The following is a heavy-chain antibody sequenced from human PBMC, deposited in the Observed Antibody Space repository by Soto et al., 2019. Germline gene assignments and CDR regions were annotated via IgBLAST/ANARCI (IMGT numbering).Heavy chain of an antibody. CDR2: ISYDGSNK. Sequence: QVQLVESGGGVVQPGRSLRLSCAASGFTFSSYGMHWVRQAPGKGLEWVAVISYDGSNKYYADSVKGRFTISRDNSKSTLYLQMNSLRAEDTAVYYCAKDPRLDILTGPFDYWGQGTLVTVSS. V-gene: IGHV3-30*18. CDR3: AKDPRLDILTGPFDY. CDR1: GFTFSSYG. J-gene: IGHJ4*02. D-gene: IGHD3-9*01.